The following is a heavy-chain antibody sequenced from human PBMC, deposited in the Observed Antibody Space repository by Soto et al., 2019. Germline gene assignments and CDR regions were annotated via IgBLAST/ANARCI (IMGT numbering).Heavy chain of an antibody. CDR2: IYYSGST. CDR3: ARVGAGGDYPYYYGMDV. J-gene: IGHJ6*02. D-gene: IGHD4-17*01. V-gene: IGHV4-30-4*01. Sequence: QVQLQESGPGLVKPSQTLSLTCTVSGGSISSGDYYWSWIRQPPGKGLEWIGYIYYSGSTYYNPSLKSRVTISVDTSKNQFSLKLSSVTAADTAVYYCARVGAGGDYPYYYGMDVWGQGTTVTVSS. CDR1: GGSISSGDYY.